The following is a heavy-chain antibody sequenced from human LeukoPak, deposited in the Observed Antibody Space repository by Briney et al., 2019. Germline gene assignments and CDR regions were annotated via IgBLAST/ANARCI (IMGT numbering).Heavy chain of an antibody. CDR3: AKDISTHMEPPDWFDS. J-gene: IGHJ5*01. CDR1: GYTFTSYY. D-gene: IGHD1-1*01. CDR2: INPSGGST. V-gene: IGHV1-46*01. Sequence: GASVKVSCKASGYTFTSYYMHWVRQAPGQGLEWMGIINPSGGSTSYAQKFQGRVTMTRDTSTSTVYMELSSLRSEDTAVYYCAKDISTHMEPPDWFDSWGQGALVTVSS.